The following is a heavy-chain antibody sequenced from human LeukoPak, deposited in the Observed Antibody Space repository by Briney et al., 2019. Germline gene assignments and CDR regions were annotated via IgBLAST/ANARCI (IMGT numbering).Heavy chain of an antibody. J-gene: IGHJ6*02. Sequence: PGGSLRLSCAASGFTFSSYGMHWVRQAPGKGLEWVAVIWYDGSNKYYADSVKGRFTISRDNSKNTLYLQMNSLRAEDTAVYYCARVLWNDYYGMDIWGQGTTVTVSS. CDR3: ARVLWNDYYGMDI. V-gene: IGHV3-33*01. CDR1: GFTFSSYG. CDR2: IWYDGSNK. D-gene: IGHD1-1*01.